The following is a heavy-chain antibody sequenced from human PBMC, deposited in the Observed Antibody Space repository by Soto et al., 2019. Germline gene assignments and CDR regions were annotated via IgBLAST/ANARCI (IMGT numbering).Heavy chain of an antibody. CDR1: GFTFSDHY. CDR2: TRNKVDSYTT. V-gene: IGHV3-72*01. D-gene: IGHD1-26*01. J-gene: IGHJ4*02. Sequence: GSLGLSCAASGFTFSDHYMEWVRQAPGKGLEWVGRTRNKVDSYTTEYAASVRGRFTISRDDSKTSLYLQMNSLKTEDTALYYCATGTVGAMDYWGQGTLVTVSS. CDR3: ATGTVGAMDY.